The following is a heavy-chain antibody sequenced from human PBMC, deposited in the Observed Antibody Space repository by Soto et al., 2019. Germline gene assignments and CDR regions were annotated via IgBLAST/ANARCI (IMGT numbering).Heavy chain of an antibody. CDR1: GFTFSSYW. CDR3: ARDRWEHDYGDYVHDI. Sequence: EVQLVESGGGLVQPGGSLRLSCAASGFTFSSYWMSWVRQAPGKGLEWVANIKQDGSEKYYVDSVKGRFTISRDNAKNSLYLQMNSLRAEDTAVYYCARDRWEHDYGDYVHDIWGQGTMVTVSS. V-gene: IGHV3-7*01. CDR2: IKQDGSEK. J-gene: IGHJ3*02. D-gene: IGHD4-17*01.